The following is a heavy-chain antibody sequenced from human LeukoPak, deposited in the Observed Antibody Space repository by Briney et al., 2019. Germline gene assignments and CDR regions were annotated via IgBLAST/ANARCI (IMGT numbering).Heavy chain of an antibody. CDR1: GYNFTNYW. J-gene: IGHJ3*02. D-gene: IGHD1-26*01. CDR2: IYPGDSGT. V-gene: IGHV5-51*01. CDR3: ATEGGSNPDDAFDI. Sequence: GESLEISWQGSGYNFTNYWIGWGRQLPGKGLEWVGNIYPGDSGTRYSPSFQGQVTISADKSISTAYLQWNSLKASDTAMYYCATEGGSNPDDAFDIWGQGTMVTVSS.